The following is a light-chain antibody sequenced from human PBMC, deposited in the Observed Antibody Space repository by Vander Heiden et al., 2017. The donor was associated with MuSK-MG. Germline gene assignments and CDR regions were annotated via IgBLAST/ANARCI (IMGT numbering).Light chain of an antibody. CDR2: GNS. CDR1: SSNIGAVYG. CDR3: QSYDSSLSGYV. V-gene: IGLV1-40*01. Sequence: QSVLTQPPSVSGAPGQRVTISCTGSSSNIGAVYGVHWYQQLPGTAPKLLIFGNSNRPSGVPDRFSGSKSGTSASLAITGLQAEDEADYYGQSYDSSLSGYVFGAGTKVTVL. J-gene: IGLJ1*01.